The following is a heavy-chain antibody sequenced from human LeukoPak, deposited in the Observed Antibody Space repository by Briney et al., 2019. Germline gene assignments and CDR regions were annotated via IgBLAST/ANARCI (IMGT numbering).Heavy chain of an antibody. CDR3: AKSVIGCGGDCYYFDY. CDR2: IWYDGSNK. D-gene: IGHD2-21*02. CDR1: GFTFSSYG. V-gene: IGHV3-33*06. J-gene: IGHJ4*02. Sequence: PGGSLRLSCAASGFTFSSYGMHWVRQATGKGLEWVAVIWYDGSNKYYADSVKGRFTISRDNSKNTLYLQMNSLRAEDTAVYYCAKSVIGCGGDCYYFDYWGQRTLVTVSS.